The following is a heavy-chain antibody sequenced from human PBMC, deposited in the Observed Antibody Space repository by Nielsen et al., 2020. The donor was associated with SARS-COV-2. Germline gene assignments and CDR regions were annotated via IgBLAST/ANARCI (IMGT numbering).Heavy chain of an antibody. CDR2: ISYDGSNK. D-gene: IGHD2/OR15-2a*01. V-gene: IGHV3-30*19. Sequence: GESLKISCAASGFTFSSYGMHWVRQAPGKGLEWVAVISYDGSNKYYADSVKGRFTISRDNSKNTLYLQMNSLRAEDTAVYCCARDHFTYYYYYGMDVWGQGTTVTVSS. J-gene: IGHJ6*02. CDR1: GFTFSSYG. CDR3: ARDHFTYYYYYGMDV.